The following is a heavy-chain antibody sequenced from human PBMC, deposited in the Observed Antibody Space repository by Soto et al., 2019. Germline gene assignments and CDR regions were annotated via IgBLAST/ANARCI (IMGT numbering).Heavy chain of an antibody. Sequence: QVHLVESGGGVVQPGRSLRLSCVASGFTFDTYGIHWVRQAPGKGLQWVALISYEGSNTYYADPVRGRFTISRDNSKNTLYLQINALSPEDTGVYYCARVTPGNNLYYFSGLDVWGQGASVTVSS. J-gene: IGHJ6*02. CDR3: ARVTPGNNLYYFSGLDV. V-gene: IGHV3-30-3*01. D-gene: IGHD1-1*01. CDR2: ISYEGSNT. CDR1: GFTFDTYG.